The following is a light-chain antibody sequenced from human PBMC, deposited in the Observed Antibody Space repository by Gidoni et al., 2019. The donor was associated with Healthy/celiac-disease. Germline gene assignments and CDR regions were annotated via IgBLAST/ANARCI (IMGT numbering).Light chain of an antibody. J-gene: IGLJ3*02. CDR3: GTWDSSLSAWV. V-gene: IGLV1-51*01. CDR2: DNN. CDR1: NNRNNH. Sequence: HSVLTQPPSVSAAPGQKVTISNNRNNHVSWYQQLPGTAPKLLIYDNNKRPSGIPDRFSGSKSGTSATLGVTGLQTGDEADYYCGTWDSSLSAWVFGGGTKLTVL.